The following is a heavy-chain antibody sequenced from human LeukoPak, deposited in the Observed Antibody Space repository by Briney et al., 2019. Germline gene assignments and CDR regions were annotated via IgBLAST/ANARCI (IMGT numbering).Heavy chain of an antibody. Sequence: GGSLRLSCAASGFPFSNFAMSWVRQAPGKGLDWVSAISGSGSSTHYADSVKGRFTISRDNSKNTLYLQMNSLRAEDTAIFYCAKNLVGATNYWGQGTLVAVSS. V-gene: IGHV3-23*01. CDR1: GFPFSNFA. J-gene: IGHJ4*02. CDR2: ISGSGSST. CDR3: AKNLVGATNY. D-gene: IGHD1-26*01.